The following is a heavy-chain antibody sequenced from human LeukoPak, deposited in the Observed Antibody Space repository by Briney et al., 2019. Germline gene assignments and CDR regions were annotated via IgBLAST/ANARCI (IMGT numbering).Heavy chain of an antibody. J-gene: IGHJ4*02. V-gene: IGHV4-39*01. Sequence: PSETLSLTCTVSGGSISRTNYYWGWIRQPPGKGLEWIGSIYYSGSTYYNPSLKSRVTISVDTSKNQFSLKLSSVTAADTAVYYCASRRDYYDSSGFDYWGQGTLVTVSS. D-gene: IGHD3-22*01. CDR3: ASRRDYYDSSGFDY. CDR2: IYYSGST. CDR1: GGSISRTNYY.